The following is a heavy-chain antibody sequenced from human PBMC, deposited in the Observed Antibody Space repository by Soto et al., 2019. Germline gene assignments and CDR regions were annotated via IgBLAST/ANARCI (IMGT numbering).Heavy chain of an antibody. Sequence: GGSLRLSCAASGFTFASYTMSWVRQAPGRGLEWVALIGGSGRTTYYEDSVKGRFTISRDNSKSTLFLQVNNLRAEEDTAIYYCAKHLDTGDYRFDYWGQGALVTVSS. D-gene: IGHD4-17*01. J-gene: IGHJ4*02. V-gene: IGHV3-23*01. CDR2: IGGSGRTT. CDR3: AKHLDTGDYRFDY. CDR1: GFTFASYT.